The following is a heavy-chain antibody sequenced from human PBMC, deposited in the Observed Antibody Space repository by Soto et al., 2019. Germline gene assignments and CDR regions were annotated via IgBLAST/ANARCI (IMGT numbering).Heavy chain of an antibody. J-gene: IGHJ4*02. CDR3: ARLDSSGYAGPEGSDY. CDR2: INPNSGGT. D-gene: IGHD3-22*01. Sequence: ASVKVSCKASGYTFTGYYMHWVRQAPGQGLEWMGWINPNSGGTNYAQKFQGRVTMTRDTSISTAYMELSRLRSDDTAVYYCARLDSSGYAGPEGSDYWGQGTLVTVSS. V-gene: IGHV1-2*02. CDR1: GYTFTGYY.